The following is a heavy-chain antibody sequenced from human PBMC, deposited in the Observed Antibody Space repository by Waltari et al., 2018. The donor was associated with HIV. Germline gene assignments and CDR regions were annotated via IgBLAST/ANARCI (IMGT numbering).Heavy chain of an antibody. D-gene: IGHD3-22*01. CDR2: IIPIFGTA. V-gene: IGHV1-69*12. J-gene: IGHJ6*02. CDR1: GGTFSSYA. Sequence: QVQLVQSGAEVKKPGSSVKVSCKASGGTFSSYAISWVRQAPGQGLEWMGGIIPIFGTANYEQKFQGRVTITADESTSTAYMELSSLRSEDTAVYYCASGRYYYDSSGYYCYYYDMDVWGQGTTVTVPS. CDR3: ASGRYYYDSSGYYCYYYDMDV.